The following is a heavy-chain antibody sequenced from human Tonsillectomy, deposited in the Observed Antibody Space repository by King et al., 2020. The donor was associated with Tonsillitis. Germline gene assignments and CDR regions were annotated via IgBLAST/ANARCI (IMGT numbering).Heavy chain of an antibody. J-gene: IGHJ5*02. D-gene: IGHD5-24*01. Sequence: QLQESGPGLVKPLETLSLTCTVSGDSINSKFWSWIRPPAGKGLEWIGRISPSGTTNYNPSLKSRVTMSLDTSKNHLSLKLTSVTAADTALYYCARRDTYGRGSWFDPWGQGTLVIVSS. CDR2: ISPSGTT. CDR1: GDSINSKF. CDR3: ARRDTYGRGSWFDP. V-gene: IGHV4-4*07.